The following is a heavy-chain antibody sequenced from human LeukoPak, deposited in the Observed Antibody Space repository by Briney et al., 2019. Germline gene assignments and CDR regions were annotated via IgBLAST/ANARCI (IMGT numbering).Heavy chain of an antibody. CDR3: ALLNSVLVNWFDP. V-gene: IGHV1-2*02. D-gene: IGHD3-3*02. J-gene: IGHJ5*02. CDR2: INPNSGGT. CDR1: GYNFTSKY. Sequence: ASVKVSCKASGYNFTSKYMHWVRQAPGQGLEWMGWINPNSGGTNYAQKFQGRVTMTRDTSISTAYMELSRLRSDDTAVYYCALLNSVLVNWFDPWGQGTLVTVSS.